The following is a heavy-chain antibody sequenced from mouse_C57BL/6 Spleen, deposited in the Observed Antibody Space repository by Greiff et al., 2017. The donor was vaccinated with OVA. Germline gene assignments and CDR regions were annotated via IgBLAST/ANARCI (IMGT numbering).Heavy chain of an antibody. CDR3: ALTGVSWFAY. CDR2: IDPNSGGT. Sequence: QVQLQQPGAELVKPGASVKLSCKASGYTFTSYWMHWVKQRPGQGLEWIGRIDPNSGGTKYNEKFKSKATLTVDKPSSTAYMQLSSLTSEDAAVYYCALTGVSWFAYWGQGTLVTVSA. V-gene: IGHV1-72*01. CDR1: GYTFTSYW. J-gene: IGHJ3*01. D-gene: IGHD4-1*01.